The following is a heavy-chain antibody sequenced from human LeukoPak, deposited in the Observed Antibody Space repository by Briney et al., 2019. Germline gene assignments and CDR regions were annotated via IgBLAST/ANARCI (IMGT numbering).Heavy chain of an antibody. D-gene: IGHD1-1*01. CDR1: GNTFTSFH. V-gene: IGHV1-46*01. CDR3: ARESPSTFYFDY. Sequence: ASVKVSCKASGNTFTSFHIHWVRQAPGQGLEYMGIIKVYGDTTMYAQRFQGRITMTRDTSTSTVYMELSSLNSEDTAVYYCARESPSTFYFDYWGRGTLVTVSS. CDR2: IKVYGDTT. J-gene: IGHJ4*02.